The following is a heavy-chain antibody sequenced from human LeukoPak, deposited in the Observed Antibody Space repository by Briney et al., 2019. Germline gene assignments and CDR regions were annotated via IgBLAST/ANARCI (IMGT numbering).Heavy chain of an antibody. CDR2: INPSGGST. J-gene: IGHJ4*02. CDR3: AHYGDYEMTFDY. CDR1: GYTFTSYY. Sequence: ASVKVSCKASGYTFTSYYMHWVRQAPGQGLEWMGIINPSGGSTNYAQKFQGRVTITADKSTSTAYMELSSLRSEDTAVYYCAHYGDYEMTFDYWGQGTLVTVSS. D-gene: IGHD4-17*01. V-gene: IGHV1-46*01.